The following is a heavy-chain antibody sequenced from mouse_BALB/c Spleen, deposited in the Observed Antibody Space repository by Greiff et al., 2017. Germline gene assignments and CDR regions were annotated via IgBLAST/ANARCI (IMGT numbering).Heavy chain of an antibody. CDR1: GFTFTDYY. V-gene: IGHV7-3*02. Sequence: EVKLVESGGGLVQPGGSLRLSCATSGFTFTDYYMSWVRQPPGKALEWLGFIRNKANGYTTEYSASVKGRFTISRDNSQSILYLQMNTLRAEDSATYYCARDRPSWFAYWGQGTLVTVSA. CDR2: IRNKANGYTT. J-gene: IGHJ3*01. CDR3: ARDRPSWFAY.